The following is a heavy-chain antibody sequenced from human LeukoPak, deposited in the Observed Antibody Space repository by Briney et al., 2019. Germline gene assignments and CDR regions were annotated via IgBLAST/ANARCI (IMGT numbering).Heavy chain of an antibody. CDR1: GFTFSSYA. D-gene: IGHD6-19*01. CDR2: ITPDGSGK. Sequence: GGSLRLSCAASGFTFSSYAMHWVRQAPGKGLEWVADITPDGSGKTYVDSVKGRFTISRDNAKQSLYVQMDTLTAEDTAVYYCASTPGAVAGDDAFDIWGQGTMVTVSS. J-gene: IGHJ3*02. CDR3: ASTPGAVAGDDAFDI. V-gene: IGHV3-7*01.